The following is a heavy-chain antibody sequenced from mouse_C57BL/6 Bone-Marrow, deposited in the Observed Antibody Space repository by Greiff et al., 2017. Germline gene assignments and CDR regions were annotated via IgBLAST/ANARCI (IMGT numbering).Heavy chain of an antibody. CDR2: IYPSDSET. Sequence: QVQLQQPGAELVRPGSSVKLSCKASGYTFTSYWMDWVQQRPGQGLEWIGNIYPSDSETHYNQKFKDKATLTVDKSSSTAYMQLSSLTSEDSAVYYCARTVGRYYYAMDYWGQGTSVTVSS. CDR1: GYTFTSYW. V-gene: IGHV1-61*01. CDR3: ARTVGRYYYAMDY. J-gene: IGHJ4*01.